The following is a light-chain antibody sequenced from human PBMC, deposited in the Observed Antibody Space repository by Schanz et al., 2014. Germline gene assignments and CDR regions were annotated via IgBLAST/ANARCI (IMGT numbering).Light chain of an antibody. CDR3: QQSYSTPLT. CDR2: AAS. Sequence: DIQMTQSPSSLSASVGDRVTITCRASQTIGSYLNWYQHKSGKAPKLLIYAASTLRAGVPSRFSGSGAVTDFTLTISSLQPEDFATYYCQQSYSTPLTFGGGTKVEIK. V-gene: IGKV1-39*01. J-gene: IGKJ4*01. CDR1: QTIGSY.